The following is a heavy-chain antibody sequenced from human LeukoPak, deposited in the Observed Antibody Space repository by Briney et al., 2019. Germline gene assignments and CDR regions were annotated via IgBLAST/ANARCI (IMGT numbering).Heavy chain of an antibody. V-gene: IGHV3-23*01. J-gene: IGHJ5*02. CDR2: LSATGMTT. D-gene: IGHD3-10*01. Sequence: GGSLRLSCAASGFTFSSYAMSWVRQAPGKGLEWVSTLSATGMTTYYADSVKGRFFISRDNDRDTLYLQIDGLGVEDTATYYCARDPFRAEFRSVWFDPWGQGTLVTVSS. CDR3: ARDPFRAEFRSVWFDP. CDR1: GFTFSSYA.